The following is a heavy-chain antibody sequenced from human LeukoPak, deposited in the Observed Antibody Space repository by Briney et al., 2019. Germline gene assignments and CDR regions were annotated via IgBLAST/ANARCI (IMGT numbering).Heavy chain of an antibody. CDR2: ISTYNGNT. D-gene: IGHD5-12*01. CDR1: VYTFTSYG. V-gene: IGHV1-18*01. J-gene: IGHJ4*02. Sequence: ASVKVSCKASVYTFTSYGITWVRQAPGQGLEWMGWISTYNGNTNYAQNLQGRVTMTTDTSTSTAYMDLRSLRSDDTAVYYCARGRGSTSRYWGQGTLVTVSS. CDR3: ARGRGSTSRY.